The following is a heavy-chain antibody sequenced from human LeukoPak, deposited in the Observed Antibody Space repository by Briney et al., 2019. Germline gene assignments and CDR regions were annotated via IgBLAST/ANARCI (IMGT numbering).Heavy chain of an antibody. CDR1: GYSFTTYW. D-gene: IGHD6-6*01. Sequence: GESLKISCKGSGYSFTTYWIGWVRQMPGKGLEWMGIIYPGDSDTRYSPSFQGHVTISADKSISTAYLQWSSLEVSDTAMYYCARHKAVRGVDYWGQGTLVTVSS. V-gene: IGHV5-51*01. J-gene: IGHJ4*02. CDR2: IYPGDSDT. CDR3: ARHKAVRGVDY.